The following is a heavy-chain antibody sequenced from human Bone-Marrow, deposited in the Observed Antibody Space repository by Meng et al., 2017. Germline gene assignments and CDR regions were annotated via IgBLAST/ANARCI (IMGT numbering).Heavy chain of an antibody. D-gene: IGHD1-26*01. CDR1: GGSFSGYY. V-gene: IGHV4-34*01. CDR3: ARGYGIVGANLGLYYFDY. Sequence: QGQLQHWGAGLLKPSETLSLTCAVYGGSFSGYYWSWIRQPPGKGLEWIGEINHSGSTNYNPSLKSRVTISVDTSKNQFSLKLSSVTAADTAVYYCARGYGIVGANLGLYYFDYWGQGTLVTVSS. J-gene: IGHJ4*02. CDR2: INHSGST.